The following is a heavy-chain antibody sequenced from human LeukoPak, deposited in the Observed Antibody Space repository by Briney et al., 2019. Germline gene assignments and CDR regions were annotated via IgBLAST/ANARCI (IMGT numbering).Heavy chain of an antibody. CDR1: GFTFSSYG. CDR2: ISGSGGST. CDR3: AKSMMVVVGAFDI. V-gene: IGHV3-23*01. Sequence: GGSLRLSCAASGFTFSSYGMSWVRRAPGKGLEGVSAISGSGGSTYYADSVKGRFTISRDNSKNTLYLQMNSLRAEDTAVYYCAKSMMVVVGAFDIWGQGTMVTVSS. J-gene: IGHJ3*02. D-gene: IGHD3-22*01.